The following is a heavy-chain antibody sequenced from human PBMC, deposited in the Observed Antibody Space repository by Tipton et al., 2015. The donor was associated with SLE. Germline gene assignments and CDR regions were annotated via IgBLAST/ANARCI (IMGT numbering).Heavy chain of an antibody. D-gene: IGHD1-20*01. CDR2: INQDGSEK. CDR3: ARGGNNWNEAGY. Sequence: GSLRLSCAASGFTFSNHWMSWVRQAPGKGLEWVANINQDGSEKYHVDSVKGRFTISGDNAKNSLYLQMNSLRAEDTAVYYCARGGNNWNEAGYWGQGTLVTVSS. V-gene: IGHV3-7*01. J-gene: IGHJ4*02. CDR1: GFTFSNHW.